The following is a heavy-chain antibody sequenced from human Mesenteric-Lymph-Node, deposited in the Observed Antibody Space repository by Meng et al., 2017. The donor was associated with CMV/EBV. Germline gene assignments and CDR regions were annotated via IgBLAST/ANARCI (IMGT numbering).Heavy chain of an antibody. CDR1: GYHFPGYW. D-gene: IGHD6-6*01. J-gene: IGHJ5*02. Sequence: GESLKISCKGSGYHFPGYWIGWVRQMPGKGLEWMGIIYPGDSDTRYSPSFQGQVTISADTSISTAYLQWSSLRASDTAMYYCAREYSGSRGFDKWFDPWGQGTLVTVSS. CDR2: IYPGDSDT. CDR3: AREYSGSRGFDKWFDP. V-gene: IGHV5-51*01.